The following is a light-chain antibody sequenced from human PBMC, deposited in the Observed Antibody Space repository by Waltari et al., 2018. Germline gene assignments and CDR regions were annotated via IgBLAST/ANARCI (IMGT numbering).Light chain of an antibody. CDR1: SSDGGGYNY. CDR2: DVS. CDR3: CSYAGSYTYVV. V-gene: IGLV2-11*01. Sequence: QSALTQPRSVSGSPGQAVTIACTGTSSDGGGYNYVSWYQQHPGKAPTLMIYDVSKRPSGVPDRFSGSKSGNTASLTISGLQAEDEADYYCCSYAGSYTYVVFGGGTKLTVL. J-gene: IGLJ2*01.